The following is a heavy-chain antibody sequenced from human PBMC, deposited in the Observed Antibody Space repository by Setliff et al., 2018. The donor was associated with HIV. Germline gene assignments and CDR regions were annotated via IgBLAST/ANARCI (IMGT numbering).Heavy chain of an antibody. D-gene: IGHD6-19*01. CDR1: GYSISSGYY. V-gene: IGHV4-38-2*02. CDR3: AREGLSGWYDFDS. CDR2: VYQSGSS. Sequence: SETLSLTCAVSGYSISSGYYWGWIRQPPGKGLEWIGNVYQSGSSYSNPSLKSRVTISIGTSKNQFSLKLSSVTAADTAVYYCAREGLSGWYDFDSWGQGRLVTVSS. J-gene: IGHJ4*02.